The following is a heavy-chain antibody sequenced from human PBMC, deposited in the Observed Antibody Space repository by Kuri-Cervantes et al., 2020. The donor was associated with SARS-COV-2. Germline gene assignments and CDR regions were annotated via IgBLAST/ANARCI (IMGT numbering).Heavy chain of an antibody. V-gene: IGHV1-46*03. CDR1: GYTFTTYY. CDR3: ARGGLLPAASDAFDI. D-gene: IGHD2-2*01. J-gene: IGHJ3*02. CDR2: INPSGGST. Sequence: ASVKVSCKASGYTFTTYYMHWVRQAPGQGLEWMGIINPSGGSTSYAQKFQGRVTMTRDTSTSTVYMQLSSLRSEDTAVYYCARGGLLPAASDAFDIWGQGTMVTVSS.